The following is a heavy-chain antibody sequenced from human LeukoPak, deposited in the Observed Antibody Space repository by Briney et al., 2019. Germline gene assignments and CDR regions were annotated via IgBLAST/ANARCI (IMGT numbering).Heavy chain of an antibody. V-gene: IGHV3-48*01. Sequence: GRSLRLSCAASGFTFSSYSMNWVRQAPGKGLEWVSYISSSSSTIYYADSVKGRFTISRDNAKNSLYLQMNSLRAEDTAVYYCARDRSRGGTFFGYWGQGTLVTVSS. D-gene: IGHD1-1*01. CDR2: ISSSSSTI. CDR3: ARDRSRGGTFFGY. J-gene: IGHJ4*02. CDR1: GFTFSSYS.